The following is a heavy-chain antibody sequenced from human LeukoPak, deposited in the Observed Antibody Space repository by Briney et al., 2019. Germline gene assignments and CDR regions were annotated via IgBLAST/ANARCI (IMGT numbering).Heavy chain of an antibody. CDR2: IYTSGST. CDR3: ARGVLRFLEWLSHFDY. V-gene: IGHV4-4*07. CDR1: GGSISSYY. Sequence: SETLSLTCTVSGGSISSYYWSWIRQPAGKGLEWIGRIYTSGSTNYNPSLKSRVTMSVDTSKNQFSLKLSSVTAADTAVYYCARGVLRFLEWLSHFDYWGQGTLVTVSS. J-gene: IGHJ4*02. D-gene: IGHD3-3*01.